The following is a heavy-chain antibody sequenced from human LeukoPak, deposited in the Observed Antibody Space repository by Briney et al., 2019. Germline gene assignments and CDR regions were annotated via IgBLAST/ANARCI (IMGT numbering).Heavy chain of an antibody. CDR3: ARDGGSGWSDYYYGMDV. Sequence: ASVKVSCKASGYTFTSYGISWVRQAPGQGLEWMGWISAYNDNTNYAQKLQGRVTMTTDTSTSTAYMELRSLRSDDTAVYYCARDGGSGWSDYYYGMDVWGQGTTVTVSS. V-gene: IGHV1-18*01. J-gene: IGHJ6*02. D-gene: IGHD6-19*01. CDR2: ISAYNDNT. CDR1: GYTFTSYG.